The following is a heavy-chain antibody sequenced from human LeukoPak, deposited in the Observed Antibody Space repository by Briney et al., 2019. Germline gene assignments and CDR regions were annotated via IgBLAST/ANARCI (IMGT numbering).Heavy chain of an antibody. CDR2: ISAYNGNT. D-gene: IGHD5-18*01. V-gene: IGHV1-18*01. CDR3: ARDVGSYSRNLYYFDY. CDR1: GYTFSSYG. J-gene: IGHJ4*02. Sequence: ASVKVSCKASGYTFSSYGISWVRQAPGQGLEWLGYISAYNGNTNYAQKVQGRVTMTTDTSTSTAYMELRSLTSDDTGVYYCARDVGSYSRNLYYFDYWGQGTLVTVSS.